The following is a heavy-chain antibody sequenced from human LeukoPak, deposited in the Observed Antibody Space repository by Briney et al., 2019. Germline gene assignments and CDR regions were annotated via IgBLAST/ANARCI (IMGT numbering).Heavy chain of an antibody. CDR1: GFTSSNYA. CDR2: ISNSGDNP. CDR3: AKHRFPVGAMFGYFDY. J-gene: IGHJ4*02. D-gene: IGHD1-26*01. V-gene: IGHV3-23*01. Sequence: TGGSLRLSCAASGFTSSNYAMSWVRQAPGKGLEWVSGISNSGDNPHYADSVKGRFTISRDNSKNTLYLQMDSLRAEDTAVYYCAKHRFPVGAMFGYFDYWGQGTLVTVSS.